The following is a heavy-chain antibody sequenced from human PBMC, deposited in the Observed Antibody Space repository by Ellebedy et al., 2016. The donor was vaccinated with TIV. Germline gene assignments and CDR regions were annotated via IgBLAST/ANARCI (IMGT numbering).Heavy chain of an antibody. V-gene: IGHV3-30*18. CDR2: ISYDGSNQ. J-gene: IGHJ4*02. Sequence: PGGSLRLSCSASGFTFINYGMHWVRQAPGKGLEWVAVISYDGSNQYYADAVKGRFTISRDNSKNTLYLQKNSLGAEDTAVYYCAKVIPYYGSGSYHSYYFDYWGQGTLVTVSS. CDR1: GFTFINYG. CDR3: AKVIPYYGSGSYHSYYFDY. D-gene: IGHD3-10*01.